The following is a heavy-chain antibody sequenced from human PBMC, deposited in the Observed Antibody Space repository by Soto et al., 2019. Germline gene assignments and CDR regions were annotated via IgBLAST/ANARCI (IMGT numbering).Heavy chain of an antibody. D-gene: IGHD5-18*01. V-gene: IGHV3-21*01. CDR3: SRDLDTLEGDTSFPDY. CDR2: ISSSSSYI. J-gene: IGHJ4*02. CDR1: GVTFSSYS. Sequence: GWSLRLFCASSGVTFSSYSMNWVRQAPGKGLQWVSSISSSSSYIYYADSLKGRFTISRDNAKNSLYLQMNSLRAEDTAVYYCSRDLDTLEGDTSFPDYWGQGTLVTVSS.